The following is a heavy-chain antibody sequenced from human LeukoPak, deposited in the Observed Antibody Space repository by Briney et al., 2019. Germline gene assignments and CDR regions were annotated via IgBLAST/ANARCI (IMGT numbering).Heavy chain of an antibody. D-gene: IGHD3-9*01. CDR2: MNPNSGNT. CDR3: ARLNTVLRYFDWLSARNNYYYYGMDV. V-gene: IGHV1-8*01. CDR1: VYTFTSYD. Sequence: GASVMVSCMASVYTFTSYDINRVRQATGQGLEWMGWMNPNSGNTGYAQKFQGRVTMTRNTSISTAYVELSSLRSEDTAVYYCARLNTVLRYFDWLSARNNYYYYGMDVWGQGTTVTVSS. J-gene: IGHJ6*02.